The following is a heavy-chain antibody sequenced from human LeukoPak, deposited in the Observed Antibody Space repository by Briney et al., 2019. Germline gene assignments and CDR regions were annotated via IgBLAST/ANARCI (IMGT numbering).Heavy chain of an antibody. CDR2: INHSGST. J-gene: IGHJ4*02. V-gene: IGHV4-34*01. CDR1: GGSFSGYY. Sequence: SETLSLTCAVYGGSFSGYYWSWIRQPPGKGLEWIGEINHSGSTNYNPSLKSRVTISVDTSKNQFSLKLSSLTAADTAVYYCARGPSLDYWGQGTLVTVSS. CDR3: ARGPSLDY.